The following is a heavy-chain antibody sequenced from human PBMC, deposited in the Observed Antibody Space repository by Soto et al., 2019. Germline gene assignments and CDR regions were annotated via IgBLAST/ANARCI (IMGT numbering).Heavy chain of an antibody. CDR3: AKRRAISNKLFFDH. V-gene: IGHV2-5*01. D-gene: IGHD4-4*01. Sequence: QITLRESGPTLVKPTQTLTLSCTLSGFSINTGGVGVGWIRQPPGKAPEWLALLSWNDDGWYSPSLRYRLSVTKDASENRVALTMTHLDPTDTGTYYCAKRRAISNKLFFDHWGQGALVTVSS. CDR1: GFSINTGGVG. CDR2: LSWNDDG. J-gene: IGHJ4*02.